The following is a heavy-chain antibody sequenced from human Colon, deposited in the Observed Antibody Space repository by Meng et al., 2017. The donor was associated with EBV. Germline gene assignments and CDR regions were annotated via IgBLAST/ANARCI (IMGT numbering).Heavy chain of an antibody. CDR2: ISGNGGST. Sequence: VQLLGSGGGLVQPGGSLSLSCAASGFTFSKYAMSWVRQAPGKGLEWVSGISGNGGSTSYAGSVKGRFTISRDNSKNTLCLQMDSLRGEDTAVYYCAKTLYGGIDYWGQGTLVTVSS. CDR3: AKTLYGGIDY. V-gene: IGHV3-23*01. J-gene: IGHJ4*02. D-gene: IGHD1-26*01. CDR1: GFTFSKYA.